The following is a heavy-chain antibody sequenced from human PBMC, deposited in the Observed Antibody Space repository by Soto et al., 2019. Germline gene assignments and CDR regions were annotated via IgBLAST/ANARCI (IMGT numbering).Heavy chain of an antibody. CDR1: GYTFTSYG. D-gene: IGHD2-21*02. V-gene: IGHV1-18*01. CDR2: ISAYNGNT. Sequence: QVQLVQSGAEVKKPGASVKVSCKASGYTFTSYGISWVRQAPGQGLEWMGWISAYNGNTNYAQKXQGRVTMTTDXXTXTXXMELRSLRSDDTAVYYCARLAYCGGDCYSFHAFDIWGQGTMVTVSS. J-gene: IGHJ3*02. CDR3: ARLAYCGGDCYSFHAFDI.